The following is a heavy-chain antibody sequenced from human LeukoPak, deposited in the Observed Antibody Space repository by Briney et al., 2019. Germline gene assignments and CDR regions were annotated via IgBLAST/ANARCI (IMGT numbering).Heavy chain of an antibody. CDR3: AREHYYDILTASTHYYYYYGMDV. D-gene: IGHD3-9*01. J-gene: IGHJ6*02. Sequence: PSETLSLTCTVSGGSISSYYWSWIRQPPGKGLEWIGHIYYSGSTNYNPSLKSRVTISVDTSKNQFSLKLSSVTAADTAVYYCAREHYYDILTASTHYYYYYGMDVWGQGTTVTVSS. CDR2: IYYSGST. CDR1: GGSISSYY. V-gene: IGHV4-59*12.